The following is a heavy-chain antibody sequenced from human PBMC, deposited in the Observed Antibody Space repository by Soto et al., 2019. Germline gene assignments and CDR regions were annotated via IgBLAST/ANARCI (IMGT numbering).Heavy chain of an antibody. D-gene: IGHD2-15*01. J-gene: IGHJ4*02. CDR1: GGSISSDNW. CDR2: NYQSGRT. CDR3: TRRPRRDRGGGIDY. V-gene: IGHV4-4*02. Sequence: QVQLQESGPGLVKPSETLSLTCSVSGGSISSDNWWTWVRKPPGKGLEWIEENYQSGRTAYNPSLKSRVTISLDKSKNKLSLRLTSVTAAYTAVYYCTRRPRRDRGGGIDYWGQGSLVTVSS.